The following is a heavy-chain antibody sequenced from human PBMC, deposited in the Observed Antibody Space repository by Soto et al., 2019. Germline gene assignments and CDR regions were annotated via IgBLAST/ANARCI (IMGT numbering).Heavy chain of an antibody. Sequence: QVQLVESGGGVVQPGRSLRLSCAASGFTFSSYAMHWVRQAPGKGLEWVAVISYDGSNKYYADYVKGRFTISRDNSKNTLYLQMNSLRAEDTAVYYCARDYIRIQLWLPSYYYYGMDVWGQGTTVTVYS. CDR2: ISYDGSNK. J-gene: IGHJ6*02. D-gene: IGHD5-18*01. CDR3: ARDYIRIQLWLPSYYYYGMDV. CDR1: GFTFSSYA. V-gene: IGHV3-30-3*01.